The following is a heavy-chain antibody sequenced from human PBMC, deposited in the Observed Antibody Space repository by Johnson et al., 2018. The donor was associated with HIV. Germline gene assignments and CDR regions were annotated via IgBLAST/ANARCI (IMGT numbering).Heavy chain of an antibody. CDR3: ARASGEWDAFDI. Sequence: VQLVESGGGVVQPGRSLRLSCAASGFTFSSYALHWVRQAPGKGLEWVSLIYSGGNTYYADSVKGRFTISSDHSKNTLYLQMNSLRGEDTAVYYCARASGEWDAFDIWGQGTVVTVSS. CDR1: GFTFSSYA. CDR2: IYSGGNT. V-gene: IGHV3-66*02. J-gene: IGHJ3*02. D-gene: IGHD3-10*01.